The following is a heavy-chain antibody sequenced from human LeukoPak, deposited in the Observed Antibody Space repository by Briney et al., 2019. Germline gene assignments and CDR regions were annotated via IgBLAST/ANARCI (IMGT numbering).Heavy chain of an antibody. Sequence: PSETLSLTCAVYGGSFSGYYWSWIRQPPGKGLEWIGEINHSGSTNYNPSLKSRVTISVDTSKNQFSLKLSSVTAADTAVYYCARGRTVVVLAAIHLRGRTNWFDPWGQGTLVTVSS. CDR1: GGSFSGYY. CDR2: INHSGST. D-gene: IGHD2-2*02. CDR3: ARGRTVVVLAAIHLRGRTNWFDP. V-gene: IGHV4-34*01. J-gene: IGHJ5*02.